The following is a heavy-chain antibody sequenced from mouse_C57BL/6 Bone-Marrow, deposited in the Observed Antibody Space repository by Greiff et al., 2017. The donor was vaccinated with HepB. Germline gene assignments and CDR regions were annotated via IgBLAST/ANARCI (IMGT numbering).Heavy chain of an antibody. CDR1: GFTFSDYG. J-gene: IGHJ3*01. D-gene: IGHD2-4*01. V-gene: IGHV5-15*01. CDR3: ARVDYDGEVCPGFAY. CDR2: ISNLAYSI. Sequence: EVQVVESGGGLVQPGGSLKLSCAASGFTFSDYGMAWVRQAPRKGPEWVAFISNLAYSIYYADNVTGRFTISRENAKNTLYLEMSSLRSEDTAMYYCARVDYDGEVCPGFAYWGQGTLVTVSA.